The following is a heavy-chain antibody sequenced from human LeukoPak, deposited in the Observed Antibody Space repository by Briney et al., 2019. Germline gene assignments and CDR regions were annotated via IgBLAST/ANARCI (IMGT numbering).Heavy chain of an antibody. D-gene: IGHD6-13*01. V-gene: IGHV1-2*06. J-gene: IGHJ4*02. Sequence: KVSCXASGYTFTGYYMHWVRQAPGQGLEWMGRINPNSGGINYAQKFQGRVTMTRDTSISTAYMELSRLRSDDTAVYYCARVGSSSWTFDYWGQGTLVTVSS. CDR2: INPNSGGI. CDR1: GYTFTGYY. CDR3: ARVGSSSWTFDY.